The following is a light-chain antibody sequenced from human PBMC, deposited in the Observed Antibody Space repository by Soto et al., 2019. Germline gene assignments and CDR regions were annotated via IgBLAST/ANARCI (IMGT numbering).Light chain of an antibody. CDR2: AAS. CDR1: QSVSTR. Sequence: DIQMTQSPSSLSASVGDRVTIICRASQSVSTRLAWYQQKPGKVPKRLIYAASSLQSGVPSRFSGSGSGTEFTLTISSLQPEDFATYYCQQTYSNYATFGQGTKVDI. J-gene: IGKJ1*01. CDR3: QQTYSNYAT. V-gene: IGKV1-5*02.